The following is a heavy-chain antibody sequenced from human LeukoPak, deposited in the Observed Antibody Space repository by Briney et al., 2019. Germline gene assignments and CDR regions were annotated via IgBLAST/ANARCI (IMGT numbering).Heavy chain of an antibody. V-gene: IGHV3-23*01. Sequence: GGSLRLSCAASGFTFSSYAMSWVRQAPGKGLEWVSSIPRNGGSTYYADSVKGRFTISRDNSKNTLYVQMNSLRVDDTAVYYCAKARVYSYGLNVGYYMDVWGKGTTVTVSS. D-gene: IGHD5-18*01. CDR3: AKARVYSYGLNVGYYMDV. CDR1: GFTFSSYA. J-gene: IGHJ6*03. CDR2: IPRNGGST.